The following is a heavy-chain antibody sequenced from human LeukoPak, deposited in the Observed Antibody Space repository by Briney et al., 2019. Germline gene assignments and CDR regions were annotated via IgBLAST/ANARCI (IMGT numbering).Heavy chain of an antibody. CDR1: GFSFSSYG. V-gene: IGHV3-33*06. CDR3: ANVCTDTSCRHFAY. Sequence: GRSLRLSCAASGFSFSSYGMHWVRQAPGKGLEWVAVIWFDGSKKYYADSVKGRFTISRDNSKNMLYLQMNSLRAEDTAVYYCANVCTDTSCRHFAYWGQGTLVTVSS. D-gene: IGHD2-2*01. J-gene: IGHJ4*02. CDR2: IWFDGSKK.